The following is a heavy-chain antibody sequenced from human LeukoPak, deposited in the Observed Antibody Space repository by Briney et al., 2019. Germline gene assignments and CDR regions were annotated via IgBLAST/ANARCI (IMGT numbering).Heavy chain of an antibody. CDR1: GGSISSYY. V-gene: IGHV4-59*12. CDR3: ARGPSWVDYYYYMDV. D-gene: IGHD2-15*01. J-gene: IGHJ6*03. CDR2: IYYSGRT. Sequence: SETLSLTCTVSGGSISSYYSSWIRQPPGKGLEWIGYIYYSGRTNYNPSLQSRVTISVDTSKNQFSLKLSSVTAADTAVYYCARGPSWVDYYYYMDVWGKGTTVTVSS.